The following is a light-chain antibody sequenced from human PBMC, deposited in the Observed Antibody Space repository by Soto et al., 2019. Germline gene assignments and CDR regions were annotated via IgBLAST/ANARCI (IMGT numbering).Light chain of an antibody. J-gene: IGLJ2*01. CDR3: SSYTSSSTPVV. CDR2: DVS. Sequence: QSVLTQPASVSGSPGQSITISCTGTSSDVGGYNYVSWYQQHPGKAPKLMIYDVSNRPSGVSNRFSGSKSGNTASLTISGLQAEDEADYYCSSYTSSSTPVVFGGGTKLTV. CDR1: SSDVGGYNY. V-gene: IGLV2-14*01.